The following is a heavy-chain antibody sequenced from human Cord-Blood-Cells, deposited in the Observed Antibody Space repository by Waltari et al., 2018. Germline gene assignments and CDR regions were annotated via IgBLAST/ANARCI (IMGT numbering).Heavy chain of an antibody. J-gene: IGHJ4*02. D-gene: IGHD3-16*01. CDR3: ARGPEEAEGEYYFDY. Sequence: QVQLQQWGAGLLKPSETLSLTCAVHGGSFSGYYWSWTRQPPGKGLEWIGEINHSRSPNYKPSLKSRVTISVDTSKNQFSLKLSSVTAADTAVYYCARGPEEAEGEYYFDYWGQGTLVTVSS. CDR1: GGSFSGYY. V-gene: IGHV4-34*01. CDR2: INHSRSP.